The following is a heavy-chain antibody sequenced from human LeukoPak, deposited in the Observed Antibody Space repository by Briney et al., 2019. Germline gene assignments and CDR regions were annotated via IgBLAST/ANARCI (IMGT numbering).Heavy chain of an antibody. CDR1: SVSISSYY. J-gene: IGHJ4*02. Sequence: NPSETLSLTCTVSSVSISSYYWSWIRQPPGKGLEWIGEINHSGSTNYNPSLKSRVTISVDTSKNQFSLKLSSVTAADTAVYYCARAQYGYFDYWGQGTLVTVSS. CDR2: INHSGST. V-gene: IGHV4-34*01. D-gene: IGHD4-17*01. CDR3: ARAQYGYFDY.